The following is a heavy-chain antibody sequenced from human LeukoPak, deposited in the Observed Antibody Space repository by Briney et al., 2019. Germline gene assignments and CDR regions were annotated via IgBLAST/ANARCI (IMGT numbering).Heavy chain of an antibody. V-gene: IGHV4-61*02. J-gene: IGHJ4*02. CDR1: GGSISSGSYY. D-gene: IGHD3-3*01. CDR3: ARRQSGYFY. CDR2: IYTSGST. Sequence: SQTLSLTCTVSGGSISSGSYYWSWIRQPAGKGLEWIGRIYTSGSTNYNPSLKSRVTISVDTSKNQFSLKLSSVTAADTAVYYCARRQSGYFYWGQGTLVTVSS.